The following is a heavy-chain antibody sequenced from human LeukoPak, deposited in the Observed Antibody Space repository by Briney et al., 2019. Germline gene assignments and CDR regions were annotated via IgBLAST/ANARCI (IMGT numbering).Heavy chain of an antibody. CDR3: ARLQVPDYYYSMDV. CDR1: GYSISSGYY. CDR2: IYHSGRT. V-gene: IGHV4-38-2*02. J-gene: IGHJ6*03. D-gene: IGHD4-11*01. Sequence: SETLSLTCTVSGYSISSGYYWGWFRQPPGKGREGMGGIYHSGRTYYNPSLKSRVTISVDTSKNQFSLKLTSLTAADTAVYYCARLQVPDYYYSMDVWGKGTTVTVSS.